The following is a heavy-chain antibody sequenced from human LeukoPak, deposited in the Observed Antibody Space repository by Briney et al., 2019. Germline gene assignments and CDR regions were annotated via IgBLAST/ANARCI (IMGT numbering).Heavy chain of an antibody. CDR3: ARLSSTIFGLEIQNDAFDI. V-gene: IGHV4-59*08. D-gene: IGHD3-3*01. Sequence: SETLSLTCTVSGGSISSYYWSWIRQPPGKGLEWIGYIYYSGSTNYNPSLKSRVTISVDTSKNQFSLKLSSVTAADTAVYYCARLSSTIFGLEIQNDAFDIWGQGTMVTVSS. CDR1: GGSISSYY. J-gene: IGHJ3*02. CDR2: IYYSGST.